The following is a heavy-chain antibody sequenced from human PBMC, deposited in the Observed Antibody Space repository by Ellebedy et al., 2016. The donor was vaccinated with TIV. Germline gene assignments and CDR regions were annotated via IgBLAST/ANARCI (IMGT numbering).Heavy chain of an antibody. CDR2: ISQSGST. J-gene: IGHJ3*02. Sequence: MPSETLSLTCAVYSGYFKGYSWSWIRQPPGQGLEWIGEISQSGSTNYNPSLKSRVSLSEDTSKKQFSLRLTAVTAADTAVYYWARGRPYLSDALDIWGQGTMVTVSS. V-gene: IGHV4-34*01. CDR1: SGYFKGYS. CDR3: ARGRPYLSDALDI. D-gene: IGHD2-2*01.